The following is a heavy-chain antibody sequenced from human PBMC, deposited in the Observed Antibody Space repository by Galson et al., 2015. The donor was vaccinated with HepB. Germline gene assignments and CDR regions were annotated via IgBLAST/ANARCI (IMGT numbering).Heavy chain of an antibody. CDR2: LYGGGST. D-gene: IGHD3-3*01. V-gene: IGHV3-53*01. Sequence: SLRLSCAASGFNVGTNYMSWVRQAPGRGLEWVSILYGGGSTDYTDSVKGRFTISRDNSKNTLFLQMNGLRVEDTAIYYCTRESLWSGYYGGWFDPWGQGTLVTVSS. CDR1: GFNVGTNY. CDR3: TRESLWSGYYGGWFDP. J-gene: IGHJ5*02.